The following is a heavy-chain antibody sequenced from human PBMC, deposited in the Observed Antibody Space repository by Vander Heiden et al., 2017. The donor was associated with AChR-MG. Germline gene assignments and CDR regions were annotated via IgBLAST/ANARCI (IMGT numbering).Heavy chain of an antibody. V-gene: IGHV4-39*01. CDR3: ARLDYDVLTGYPSAYFDY. CDR2: IYYSGST. J-gene: IGHJ4*02. CDR1: GTSISSTSYY. D-gene: IGHD3-9*01. Sequence: QLQLQESGPGLVKPSETLSLTCTVSGTSISSTSYYWGWIRQPPGKGLEWIGSIYYSGSTYYNPSLKSRVTISVDSSKNQFSLKLSSVTAADTAVYYCARLDYDVLTGYPSAYFDYWGQGTLVTVSS.